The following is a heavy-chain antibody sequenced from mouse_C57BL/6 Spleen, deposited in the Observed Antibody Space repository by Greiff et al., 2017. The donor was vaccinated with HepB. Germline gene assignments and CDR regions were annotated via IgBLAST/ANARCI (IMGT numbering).Heavy chain of an antibody. V-gene: IGHV1-42*01. J-gene: IGHJ2*01. CDR1: GYSFTGYY. Sequence: EVMLVESGPELVKPGASVKISCKASGYSFTGYYMNWVKQSPEKSLEWIGEINPSTGGTTYNQKFKAKATLTVDKSSSTAYMQLKSLTSEDSAVYYCARRITTVVARNYFDYWGQGTTLTVSS. CDR2: INPSTGGT. D-gene: IGHD1-1*01. CDR3: ARRITTVVARNYFDY.